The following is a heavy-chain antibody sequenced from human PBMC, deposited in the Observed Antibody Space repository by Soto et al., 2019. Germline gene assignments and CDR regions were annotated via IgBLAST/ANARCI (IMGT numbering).Heavy chain of an antibody. J-gene: IGHJ6*02. CDR3: AKDIGIGDYYYGMDV. CDR2: ISWNSGSI. CDR1: GFTFDDYA. Sequence: EVQLVESGGGLVQPGRSLRLSCAASGFTFDDYAMHWVRQAPGKGLEWVSGISWNSGSIGYADSVKGRFTISRDNAKNSLYLQTNSLIAEDTALYYCAKDIGIGDYYYGMDVWGQGTMVTVSS. D-gene: IGHD2-15*01. V-gene: IGHV3-9*01.